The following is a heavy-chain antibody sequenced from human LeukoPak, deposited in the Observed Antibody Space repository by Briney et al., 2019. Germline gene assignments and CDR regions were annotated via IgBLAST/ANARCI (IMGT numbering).Heavy chain of an antibody. CDR1: GGSFSGYY. V-gene: IGHV4-34*01. Sequence: SETLSLTCAVYGGSFSGYYWSWIRQPPGKGLEWIGEINHSGSTNYNPSLKSRVTISVDTSKNQFSLKLSSVTAADTAVYYCASNPIRGVVRYPVYYMDVWGKGTTVTIPS. D-gene: IGHD3-10*01. CDR2: INHSGST. J-gene: IGHJ6*03. CDR3: ASNPIRGVVRYPVYYMDV.